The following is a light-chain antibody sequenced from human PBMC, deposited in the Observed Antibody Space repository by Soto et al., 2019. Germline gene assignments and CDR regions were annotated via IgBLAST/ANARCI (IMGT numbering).Light chain of an antibody. CDR3: QQYNSYSPWT. CDR1: QGISNY. V-gene: IGKV1-27*01. Sequence: DIQMTQSPSSLSTSVGDRVTITCRASQGISNYLAWYQQKPGKVPKLLIYAASTLQSGVPSRFSGSGSGTEFTLTISSLQPDDFATYYCQQYNSYSPWTFGQGTKVDI. CDR2: AAS. J-gene: IGKJ1*01.